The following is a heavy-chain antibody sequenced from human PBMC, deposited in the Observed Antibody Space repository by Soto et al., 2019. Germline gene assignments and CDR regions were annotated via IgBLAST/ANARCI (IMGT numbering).Heavy chain of an antibody. CDR3: NTDLFYFWTNDGGFDP. CDR2: IKSKTAGGTT. CDR1: NAW. J-gene: IGHJ5*02. D-gene: IGHD3-3*01. Sequence: NAWMNWVRQAPGKGLEWVGRIKSKTAGGTTDYAAPVKGRFTISRDDSKNTLYLQMNSLKTEDTAVYYCNTDLFYFWTNDGGFDPWGQGTLVTVSS. V-gene: IGHV3-15*07.